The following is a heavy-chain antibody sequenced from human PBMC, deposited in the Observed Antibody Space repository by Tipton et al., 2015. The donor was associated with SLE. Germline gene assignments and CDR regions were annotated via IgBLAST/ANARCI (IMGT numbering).Heavy chain of an antibody. CDR2: ISSSSSYI. J-gene: IGHJ4*02. CDR1: GFTFSSYS. V-gene: IGHV3-21*01. D-gene: IGHD3-10*01. CDR3: ARGQGYYGSGSPTTY. Sequence: SLRLSCAASGFTFSSYSMNWVRQAPGKGLEWVSSISSSSSYIYYADSVKGRFTISRDNAKNSLYLQMNSPRAEDTAVYYCARGQGYYGSGSPTTYWGQRTLVTVSS.